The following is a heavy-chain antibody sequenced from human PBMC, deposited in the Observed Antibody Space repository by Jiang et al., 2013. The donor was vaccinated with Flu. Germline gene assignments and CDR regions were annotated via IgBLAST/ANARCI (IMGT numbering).Heavy chain of an antibody. CDR2: ISYDGSNK. CDR3: ARAHGDYTPPDY. CDR1: GFTFSSYA. V-gene: IGHV3-30-3*01. J-gene: IGHJ4*02. D-gene: IGHD4-17*01. Sequence: VQLLESGGGVVQPGRSLRLSCAASGFTFSSYAMHWVRQAPGKGLEWVAVISYDGSNKYYADSVKGRFTISRDNSKNTLYLQMNSLRAEDTAVYYCARAHGDYTPPDYVGQGTLVTVSS.